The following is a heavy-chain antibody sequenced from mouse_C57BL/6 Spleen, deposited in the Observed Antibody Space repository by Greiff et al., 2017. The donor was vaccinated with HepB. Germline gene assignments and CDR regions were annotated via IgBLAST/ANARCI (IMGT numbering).Heavy chain of an antibody. CDR1: GYTFTSYG. V-gene: IGHV1-81*01. D-gene: IGHD1-1*01. CDR2: IYPRSGNT. J-gene: IGHJ2*01. Sequence: VQLQQSGAELARPGASVKLSCKASGYTFTSYGISWVKQRTGQGLEWIGEIYPRSGNTYYNEKFKGKATLTADKSSSTAYMELRSLTSEDSAVYFCARMRYYGSSYVVPIDYWGQGTTLTVSS. CDR3: ARMRYYGSSYVVPIDY.